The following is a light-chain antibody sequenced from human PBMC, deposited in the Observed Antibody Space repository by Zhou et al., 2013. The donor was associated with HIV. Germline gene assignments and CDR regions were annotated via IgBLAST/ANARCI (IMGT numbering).Light chain of an antibody. J-gene: IGKJ1*01. Sequence: DIQMTQPPSSLSASVGDRVTITCQASQDIRKSLSWYQQKPGKAPKILIYDASNLEEGVPSRFSGSGSGTDFTLTISSLQPEDFASYYCQQSYTIPRTFGQGTEGGHQT. CDR1: QDIRKS. V-gene: IGKV1-39*01. CDR2: DAS. CDR3: QQSYTIPRT.